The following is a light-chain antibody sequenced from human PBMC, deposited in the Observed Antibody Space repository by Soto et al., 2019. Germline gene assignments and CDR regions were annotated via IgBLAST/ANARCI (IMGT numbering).Light chain of an antibody. Sequence: ITMTQSPATLSVAPGERATLSCTASQSVSSNLAWYQQKPGQAPRLLIYGASTRATGIPARFSGSGSGTEFTLTISSLQSEDFAVYYCQQYNNWPRTFGQGTKVDIK. CDR2: GAS. CDR1: QSVSSN. CDR3: QQYNNWPRT. J-gene: IGKJ1*01. V-gene: IGKV3-15*01.